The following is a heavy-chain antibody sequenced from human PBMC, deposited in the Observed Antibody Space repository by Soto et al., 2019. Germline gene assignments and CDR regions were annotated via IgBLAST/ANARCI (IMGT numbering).Heavy chain of an antibody. J-gene: IGHJ3*02. V-gene: IGHV3-66*01. CDR1: GFTVSSNY. Sequence: EVQLVESGGGLVQPGGSLRLSCAASGFTVSSNYMSWVRQAPGKGLEWASVIYSGGSTYYADSVKGRFTISRDNSKNTLYLQMNSLRAEDTAVDYGARERQWLYAFDIWVQGTMVTVSS. D-gene: IGHD6-19*01. CDR2: IYSGGST. CDR3: ARERQWLYAFDI.